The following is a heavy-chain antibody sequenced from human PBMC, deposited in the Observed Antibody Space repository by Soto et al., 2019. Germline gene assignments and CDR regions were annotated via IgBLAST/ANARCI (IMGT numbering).Heavy chain of an antibody. CDR2: ISYDGSNK. D-gene: IGHD6-13*01. J-gene: IGHJ4*02. CDR1: RFTFSSSA. Sequence: ESGGGVVQPGRSLRLSCAASRFTFSSSAMHWVRQAPGKGLEWVALISYDGSNKYYADSGKGRFTISRDNSKNALYLQMNSLRAEDTAVYYCAIAFGGIAAGGQGYWGQGTLVTVFS. V-gene: IGHV3-30-3*01. CDR3: AIAFGGIAAGGQGY.